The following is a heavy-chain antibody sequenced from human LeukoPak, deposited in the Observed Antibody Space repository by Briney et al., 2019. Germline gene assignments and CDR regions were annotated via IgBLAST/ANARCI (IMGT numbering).Heavy chain of an antibody. CDR2: IFPSGGEI. Sequence: PGGSLRLSCAASGFTFSTFAMIWVRQPPGKGLEWVSSIFPSGGEIHYADSVRGRFTISRDNSKSTLSLQMNSLRAEDTAIYYRATYRQVLLPFESWGQGTLVTVSS. CDR3: ATYRQVLLPFES. J-gene: IGHJ4*02. D-gene: IGHD2-8*02. V-gene: IGHV3-23*01. CDR1: GFTFSTFA.